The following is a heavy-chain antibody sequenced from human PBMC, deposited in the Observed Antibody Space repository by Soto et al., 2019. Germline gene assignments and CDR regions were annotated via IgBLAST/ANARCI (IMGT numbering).Heavy chain of an antibody. D-gene: IGHD3-9*01. CDR1: GFTFTSSA. V-gene: IGHV1-58*02. CDR2: IVVGSGNT. Sequence: ASVKVSCKASGFTFTSSAMQWVRQARGQRLEWIGWIVVGSGNTNYAQKFQERVTITRDMSTSTAYMELSSLRSEDTAVYYCAADPSGARYFDWLGYYYYMDVRGKGTTVTVSS. CDR3: AADPSGARYFDWLGYYYYMDV. J-gene: IGHJ6*03.